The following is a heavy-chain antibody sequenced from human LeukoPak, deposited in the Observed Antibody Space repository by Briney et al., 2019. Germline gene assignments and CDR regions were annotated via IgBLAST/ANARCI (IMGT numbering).Heavy chain of an antibody. CDR1: GGTFSSYA. Sequence: SVKVSCKASGGTFSSYAISWVRQAPGQGLEWMGRIIPILGIANYAQKLQGRVTMTTDTSTSTAYMELRSLRSDDTAVYYCARDTDDYGDSYYYYGMDVWGQGTTVTVSS. CDR3: ARDTDDYGDSYYYYGMDV. J-gene: IGHJ6*02. D-gene: IGHD4-17*01. V-gene: IGHV1-69*04. CDR2: IIPILGIA.